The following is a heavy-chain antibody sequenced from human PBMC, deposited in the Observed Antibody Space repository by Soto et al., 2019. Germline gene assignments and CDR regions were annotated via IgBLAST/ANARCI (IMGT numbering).Heavy chain of an antibody. J-gene: IGHJ4*02. CDR3: ARGDGTGLHSSGWSPRF. Sequence: EVQSVESGGGLVKSGGSLTLSCAASGFTFSISTMIWVRQAPGKRLEWVSSISSGSTYFYYADSVKGRFSISRDNAKRSLFLQMNSLRVEDTAVYYCARGDGTGLHSSGWSPRFWGQGTLVTVSS. CDR2: ISSGSTYF. D-gene: IGHD6-13*01. CDR1: GFTFSIST. V-gene: IGHV3-21*01.